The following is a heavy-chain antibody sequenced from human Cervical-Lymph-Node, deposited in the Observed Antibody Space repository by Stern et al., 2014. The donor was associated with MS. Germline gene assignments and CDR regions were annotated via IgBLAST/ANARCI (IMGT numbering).Heavy chain of an antibody. J-gene: IGHJ3*01. CDR1: GGTFTSFS. CDR2: IIPIFDTP. D-gene: IGHD4-17*01. V-gene: IGHV1-69*06. CDR3: VLPSKVTTAAFDV. Sequence: QVQLVQSGAEVKKPGSSVNVSCKASGGTFTSFSINWVRQVPGQSLEWMGGIIPIFDTPNLAQKFQGRVTITAERSTSTVYMALNSLRSDDTAVYYCVLPSKVTTAAFDVWGRGTMVTVSS.